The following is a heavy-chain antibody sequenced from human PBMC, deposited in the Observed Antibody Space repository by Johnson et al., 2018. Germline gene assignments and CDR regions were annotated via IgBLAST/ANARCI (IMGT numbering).Heavy chain of an antibody. J-gene: IGHJ3*02. CDR2: NIPIFGTA. CDR1: GGTFSRYA. D-gene: IGHD3-10*02. CDR3: AKAMYEFDAFDI. V-gene: IGHV1-69*01. Sequence: QVQLVQSGAEVKKPGSSVKVSCKASGGTFSRYAISWVRQAPGQGLEWMGGNIPIFGTANYAQKSQGRVTVTADESTSTAEMELSSLRAEDTAMYYFAKAMYEFDAFDIWGQGTMVTVSS.